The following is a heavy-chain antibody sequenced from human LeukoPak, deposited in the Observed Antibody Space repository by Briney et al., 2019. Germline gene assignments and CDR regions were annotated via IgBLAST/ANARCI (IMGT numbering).Heavy chain of an antibody. V-gene: IGHV3-53*01. CDR1: GFTVSSNY. D-gene: IGHD2-15*01. CDR2: IYSGGST. Sequence: GGSLRLSCAASGFTVSSNYMNWVRQAPGKGLEWVSAIYSGGSTYYADSVKGRFTISRDNSKNTLYLQMNSLRAEDTAVYYCAREDPGYCSRGSCYGGAFDIWGQGTMVTVSS. J-gene: IGHJ3*02. CDR3: AREDPGYCSRGSCYGGAFDI.